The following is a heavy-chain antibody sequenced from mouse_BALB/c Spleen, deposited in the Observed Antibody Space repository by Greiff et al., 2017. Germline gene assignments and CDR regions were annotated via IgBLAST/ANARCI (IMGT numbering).Heavy chain of an antibody. V-gene: IGHV3-2*02. Sequence: EVQLVESGPGLVKPSQSLSLTCTVTGYSITSDYAWNWIRQFPGNKLEWMGYISYSGSTSYNPSLKSRISITRDTSKNQFFLQLNSVTTEDTATYYCARCNYGNPFDYWGQGTTLTVSS. CDR1: GYSITSDYA. CDR2: ISYSGST. CDR3: ARCNYGNPFDY. D-gene: IGHD2-1*01. J-gene: IGHJ2*01.